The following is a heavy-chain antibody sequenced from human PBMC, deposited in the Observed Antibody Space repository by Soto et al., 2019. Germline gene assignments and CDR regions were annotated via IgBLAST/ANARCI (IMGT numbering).Heavy chain of an antibody. Sequence: ASVKVSCKASGYTFTSYGISWVRQAPGQGLEWMGWISPYYGNTNYAQKFQGRVTMTADKSTSTAYMELSSLRSEDTAVYYCLISAAGLQPYLDYWGQGTLVTVSS. D-gene: IGHD6-13*01. CDR3: LISAAGLQPYLDY. V-gene: IGHV1-18*01. J-gene: IGHJ4*02. CDR1: GYTFTSYG. CDR2: ISPYYGNT.